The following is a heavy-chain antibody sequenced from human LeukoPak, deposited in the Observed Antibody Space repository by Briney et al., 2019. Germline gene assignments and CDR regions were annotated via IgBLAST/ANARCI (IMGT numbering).Heavy chain of an antibody. Sequence: VSVKVSCKASGYTFKKFAMNWVRQVPGQGLEWMGWVSANTGTPTYAQGFTGRFVFSLDTSVSTAYLQIDSLKSEDTAIYYCARGSGDLLYWGQGTLVTVSS. J-gene: IGHJ4*02. D-gene: IGHD3-10*01. CDR1: GYTFKKFA. V-gene: IGHV7-4-1*01. CDR3: ARGSGDLLY. CDR2: VSANTGTP.